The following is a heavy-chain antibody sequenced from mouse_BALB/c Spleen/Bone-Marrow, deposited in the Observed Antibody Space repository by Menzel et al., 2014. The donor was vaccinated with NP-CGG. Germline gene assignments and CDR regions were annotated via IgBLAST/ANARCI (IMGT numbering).Heavy chain of an antibody. D-gene: IGHD2-3*01. CDR1: GYAFSNSW. J-gene: IGHJ4*01. CDR2: IYPGDGDT. Sequence: VQLQQSGPELVKPGASVRISCKASGYAFSNSWMNWVKQRPGQGLEWIGRIYPGDGDTYYNGKFKGKATLTADKSSSIAYVQLSSLTSVDSAVYFCARSDGYLALDYWAQGTSVPVTS. V-gene: IGHV1-82*01. CDR3: ARSDGYLALDY.